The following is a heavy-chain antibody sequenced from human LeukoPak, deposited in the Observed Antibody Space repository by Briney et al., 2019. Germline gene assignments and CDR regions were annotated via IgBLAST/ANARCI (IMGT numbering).Heavy chain of an antibody. CDR2: IYHSGST. V-gene: IGHV4-38-2*02. CDR3: ARDDYDFWSGTLDY. CDR1: GYSISSGYY. J-gene: IGHJ4*02. Sequence: SETLSLTCAVSGYSISSGYYWGWIRRPPGKGLEWIGSIYHSGSTYYNPSLKSRVTISVDTSKNQFSLKLSSVTAADTAVYYCARDDYDFWSGTLDYWGQGTLVTVSS. D-gene: IGHD3-3*01.